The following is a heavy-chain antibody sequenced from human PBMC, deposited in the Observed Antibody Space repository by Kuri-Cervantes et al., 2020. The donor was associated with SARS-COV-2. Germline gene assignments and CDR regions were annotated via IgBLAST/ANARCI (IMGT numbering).Heavy chain of an antibody. V-gene: IGHV4-61*01. D-gene: IGHD2-2*01. CDR1: GGSVSSGSYY. Sequence: SETLSLTCTVSGGSVSSGSYYWSWIRQPPGKGLEWIGYIYYSGSTSYNPSLKSRVTISVDTSKNQFSLKLSSVTAADTAVYYCARGWGGYCSSTSCYYYYYGMDVWGQGTTVTVSS. CDR3: ARGWGGYCSSTSCYYYYYGMDV. J-gene: IGHJ6*02. CDR2: IYYSGST.